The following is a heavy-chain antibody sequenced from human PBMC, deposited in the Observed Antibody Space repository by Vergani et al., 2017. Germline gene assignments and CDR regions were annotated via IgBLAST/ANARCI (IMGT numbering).Heavy chain of an antibody. J-gene: IGHJ6*02. V-gene: IGHV3-23*01. CDR2: ISGSGGST. CDR1: GFTFNHYA. CDR3: AKANPRNSGYDYLYYYHAMDV. Sequence: EVQLLESGGDLVQPGGSLRLSCAASGFTFNHYAMTWVRQAPGKGLEWVSGISGSGGSTYYAGSVKGRFTISRDSSKNTLNLQMNSLSAGDTAVYYCAKANPRNSGYDYLYYYHAMDVWGQGTTVTVSS. D-gene: IGHD5-12*01.